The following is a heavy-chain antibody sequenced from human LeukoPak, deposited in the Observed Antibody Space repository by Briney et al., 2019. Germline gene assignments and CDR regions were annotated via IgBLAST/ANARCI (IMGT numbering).Heavy chain of an antibody. J-gene: IGHJ4*02. V-gene: IGHV3-23*01. CDR1: GFTFSSYA. D-gene: IGHD3-22*01. Sequence: GGSLRLSCAASGFTFSSYAMSWVRQAPGKGLEWVSVISGSGGRTSYADSVKGRFTVSRDNSKNTLYLQMNTLRAEDTAVYFCVEGGAPSYYDGSGDAYFDYWGQGTLVTVSS. CDR2: ISGSGGRT. CDR3: VEGGAPSYYDGSGDAYFDY.